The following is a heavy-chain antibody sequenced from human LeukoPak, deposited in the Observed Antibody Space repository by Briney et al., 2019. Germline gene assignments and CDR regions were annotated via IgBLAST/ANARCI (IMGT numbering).Heavy chain of an antibody. J-gene: IGHJ6*02. CDR3: AKDLGITRYYYYGMDV. Sequence: PGRSLRLSCAASGFTFDDYAMHWVRQAPGKGLEWVSGISWNSGSIGYADSVKGRFTISRDNAKNSLYLQMNSLRAEDTALYYCAKDLGITRYYYYGMDVWGQGTTVTVSS. CDR1: GFTFDDYA. D-gene: IGHD3-3*01. CDR2: ISWNSGSI. V-gene: IGHV3-9*01.